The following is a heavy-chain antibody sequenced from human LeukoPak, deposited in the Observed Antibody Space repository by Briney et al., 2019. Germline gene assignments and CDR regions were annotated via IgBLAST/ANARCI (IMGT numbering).Heavy chain of an antibody. J-gene: IGHJ6*03. CDR2: IYYSGST. CDR3: ARNKYYYGRSGYYYYYYVDV. D-gene: IGHD3-22*01. V-gene: IGHV4-59*01. CDR1: GGSISSYY. Sequence: SETLSLTCTVSGGSISSYYWSWIRQPPGKGLEWIGYIYYSGSTNYNPSLKSRVTISVDTSKNQFSLKLSSVTAADTAVYYCARNKYYYGRSGYYYYYYVDVWGKGTTVTVSS.